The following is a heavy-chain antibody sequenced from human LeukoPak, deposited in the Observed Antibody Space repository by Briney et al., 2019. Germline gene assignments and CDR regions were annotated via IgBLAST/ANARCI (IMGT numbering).Heavy chain of an antibody. J-gene: IGHJ4*02. CDR2: IRFDGSNK. D-gene: IGHD5-24*01. V-gene: IGHV3-30*02. CDR3: AKDNGWLHYCH. CDR1: GFAFSNYG. Sequence: GGSLRLSCATSGFAFSNYGMHWVRQAPGKGLEWVAFIRFDGSNKYYADSVKGRFTISRDNSKNTVSLQMHSLRAEDTATYYCAKDNGWLHYCHWGQGTLVTVSS.